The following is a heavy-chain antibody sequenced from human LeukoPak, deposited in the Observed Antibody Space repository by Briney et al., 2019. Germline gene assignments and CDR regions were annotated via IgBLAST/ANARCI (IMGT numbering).Heavy chain of an antibody. D-gene: IGHD3-10*01. J-gene: IGHJ4*02. CDR2: IRSKAYGGTT. CDR1: GFTFGDYA. V-gene: IGHV3-49*04. CDR3: TRGWFGEPPPIDY. Sequence: GGSLRLSCTASGFTFGDYAMSWVRQAPGKGLEWVGFIRSKAYGGTTEYAASVKGRFTISRDDSKSIAYLQMNSLKTEDTAVYYCTRGWFGEPPPIDYWGQGTLVTVSS.